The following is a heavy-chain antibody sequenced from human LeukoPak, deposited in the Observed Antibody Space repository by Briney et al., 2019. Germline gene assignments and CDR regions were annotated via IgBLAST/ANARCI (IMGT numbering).Heavy chain of an antibody. CDR3: ARGPLGYCSGGSCSQVWALTNFDY. D-gene: IGHD2-15*01. J-gene: IGHJ4*02. Sequence: GASLKVSCKASGYTFTSYYMPWVRQAPGQGLEWMGIFNPGGGSTSYAQKFQGRVTMTRDTSTSTVYMELSSLRSEDTAVYCCARGPLGYCSGGSCSQVWALTNFDYWGQGTLVTVSS. CDR2: FNPGGGST. CDR1: GYTFTSYY. V-gene: IGHV1-46*01.